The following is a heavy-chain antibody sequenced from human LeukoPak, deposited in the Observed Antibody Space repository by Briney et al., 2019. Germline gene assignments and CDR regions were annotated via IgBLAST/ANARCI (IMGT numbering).Heavy chain of an antibody. CDR3: ARQYGSGSSYTPVVDL. CDR2: IYYSGNA. J-gene: IGHJ4*02. Sequence: SETLSLTCTVSGGSIGSSSYYWGWIRQPPGKGLEWIGSIYYSGNAYYNPSLKSRVTISVDTSKNQFSLKLNSLTAAETAVYYCARQYGSGSSYTPVVDLWGQGTLVTVSS. V-gene: IGHV4-39*01. CDR1: GGSIGSSSYY. D-gene: IGHD3-10*01.